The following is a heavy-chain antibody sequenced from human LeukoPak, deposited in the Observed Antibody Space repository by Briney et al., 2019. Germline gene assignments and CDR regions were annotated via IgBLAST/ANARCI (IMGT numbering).Heavy chain of an antibody. CDR1: GFTFSSYG. CDR2: IWYDGSNQ. V-gene: IGHV3-33*01. J-gene: IGHJ3*02. Sequence: PGRSLRLSCTASGFTFSSYGMHWVRQAPGKGLEWVAVIWYDGSNQQYADSVKGRFTISRDNSGNTVFLQMNSLRAEDTAVYYCARESSDVFDIWGQGTMVTVSS. CDR3: ARESSDVFDI.